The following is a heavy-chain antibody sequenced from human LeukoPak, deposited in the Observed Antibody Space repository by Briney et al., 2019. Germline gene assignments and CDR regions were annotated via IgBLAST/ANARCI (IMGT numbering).Heavy chain of an antibody. J-gene: IGHJ4*02. CDR3: AKGHCTFGGVIGNSDY. V-gene: IGHV3-23*01. CDR1: GFTFSSYA. D-gene: IGHD3-16*02. Sequence: GGSLRLSCAASGFTFSSYAMSWVRQAPGKGLEWVSALSGGGGSTYYADSVKGRFTISRDNSKNTLYPQMNSLRAEDTAVYYCAKGHCTFGGVIGNSDYWGQGTLVTVSS. CDR2: LSGGGGST.